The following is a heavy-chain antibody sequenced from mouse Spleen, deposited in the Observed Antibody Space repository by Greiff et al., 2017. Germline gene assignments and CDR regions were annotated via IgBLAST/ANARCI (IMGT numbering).Heavy chain of an antibody. D-gene: IGHD1-1*02. Sequence: QVQLKESGAELARPGASVKMSCKASGYTFTSYTMHWVKQRPGQGLEWIGYINPSSGYTKYNQKFKDKATLTADKSSSTAYMQLSSLTSEDSAVYYCARIGGYYWYFDVWGAGTTVTVSS. CDR1: GYTFTSYT. V-gene: IGHV1-4*01. J-gene: IGHJ1*01. CDR3: ARIGGYYWYFDV. CDR2: INPSSGYT.